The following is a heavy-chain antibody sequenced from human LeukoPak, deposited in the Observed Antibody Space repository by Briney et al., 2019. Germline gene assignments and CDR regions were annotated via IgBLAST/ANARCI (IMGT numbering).Heavy chain of an antibody. CDR1: GGSFSGYY. Sequence: SETLSLTCAVYGGSFSGYYWSWIRQPPGKGLEWIGEINHSGSTNYNPSLKSRVTISVDTSKNQFSLKLSSVTAADTAVYYCARFLMVRGVIVRDYWGQGTLVTVSS. CDR3: ARFLMVRGVIVRDY. J-gene: IGHJ4*02. D-gene: IGHD3-10*01. V-gene: IGHV4-34*01. CDR2: INHSGST.